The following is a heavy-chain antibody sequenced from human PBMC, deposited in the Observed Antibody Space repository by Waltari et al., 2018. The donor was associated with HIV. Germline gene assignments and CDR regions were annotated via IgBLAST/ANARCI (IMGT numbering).Heavy chain of an antibody. CDR3: ARDYYDSSGYYRTSY. J-gene: IGHJ4*02. CDR2: INPNSGGT. CDR1: GYTCTGYY. D-gene: IGHD3-22*01. V-gene: IGHV1-2*02. Sequence: QVQLVQSGAEVKKPGASVKVSCKASGYTCTGYYMPWVRQAPGQGLEWMGWINPNSGGTNYAKKFQGRVTMTRDTSISTAYMELSRLRSDDTAVYYCARDYYDSSGYYRTSYWGQGTLVTVSS.